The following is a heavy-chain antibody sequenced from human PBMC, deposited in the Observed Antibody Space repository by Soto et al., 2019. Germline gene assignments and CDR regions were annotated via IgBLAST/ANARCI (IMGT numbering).Heavy chain of an antibody. D-gene: IGHD6-13*01. CDR3: PGEIKTDIAAARTRLFYP. Sequence: ASVKVSCKASGYTFTSYYMHWVGQAPRQGLEWMGIINPSGGSTSYAQKFQGGVTMTRETSTRTVYMELSSLRSEDTAVYYCPGEIKTDIAAARTRLFYPWGQGAFVPVSS. J-gene: IGHJ5*02. V-gene: IGHV1-46*01. CDR1: GYTFTSYY. CDR2: INPSGGST.